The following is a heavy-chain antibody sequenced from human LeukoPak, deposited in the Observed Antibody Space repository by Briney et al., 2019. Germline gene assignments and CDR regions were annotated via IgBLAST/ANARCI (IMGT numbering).Heavy chain of an antibody. Sequence: SGGSLRLSCAASGFTFNIYSMNWVRQTPEKGLVWLSRINGDGSITAYADSVKGRFTISRDNAKNTLYLQMNSLRAEDTAVYYCVRGGVTFDYWGQGTLVTVSS. D-gene: IGHD2-21*02. CDR1: GFTFNIYS. CDR2: INGDGSIT. J-gene: IGHJ4*02. CDR3: VRGGVTFDY. V-gene: IGHV3-74*01.